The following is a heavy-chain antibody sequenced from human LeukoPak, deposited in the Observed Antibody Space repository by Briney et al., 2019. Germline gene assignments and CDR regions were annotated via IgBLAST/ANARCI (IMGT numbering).Heavy chain of an antibody. J-gene: IGHJ5*02. Sequence: ASVKVSCKASGYTFTGYYMHWVRQAPGQGLEWMGWINPNSGGTNYAQKFQGRVTMTRDTSISTAYMELSRLRSDDTAVYYCARESGIVVVPAAIEGIAARRKDWFDPWGQGTLVTVSS. CDR3: ARESGIVVVPAAIEGIAARRKDWFDP. V-gene: IGHV1-2*02. CDR2: INPNSGGT. CDR1: GYTFTGYY. D-gene: IGHD2-2*01.